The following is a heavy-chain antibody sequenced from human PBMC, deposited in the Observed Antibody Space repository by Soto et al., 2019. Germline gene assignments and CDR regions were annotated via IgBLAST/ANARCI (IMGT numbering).Heavy chain of an antibody. CDR3: ARDRTVTTLGEYYGMDG. J-gene: IGHJ6*02. V-gene: IGHV1-69*13. CDR1: GGTFSSYA. CDR2: IIPIFGTA. D-gene: IGHD4-17*01. Sequence: GASVKVSCKASGGTFSSYAISWVRQAPGQGLEWMGGIIPIFGTANYAQKFQGRVTITADESTSTAYMELSSLRSEDTAVYYCARDRTVTTLGEYYGMDGWGQGTTVTVSS.